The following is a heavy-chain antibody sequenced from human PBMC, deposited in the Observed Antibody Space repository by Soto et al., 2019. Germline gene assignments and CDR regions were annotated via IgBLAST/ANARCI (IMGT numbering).Heavy chain of an antibody. D-gene: IGHD3-16*02. CDR3: ARGLSLWPVRYFYY. J-gene: IGHJ4*02. V-gene: IGHV1-69*01. CDR1: GGTFSSYA. CDR2: IIPIFGTA. Sequence: QVQLVQSGAEVKKPGSSVKVSCKASGGTFSSYAISWVRQAPGQGLEWMGGIIPIFGTANYAQKFQGRVTIPADESTSPAYMGLSRLRSEDTAVYYCARGLSLWPVRYFYYWGQGTLVTVSS.